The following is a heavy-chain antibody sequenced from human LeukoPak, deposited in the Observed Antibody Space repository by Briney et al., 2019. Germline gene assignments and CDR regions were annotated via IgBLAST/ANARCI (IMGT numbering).Heavy chain of an antibody. Sequence: GGSLRLSCAASGFTFSSYAMSWVRQAPGDGLEWVSAISGSGGSTYYADSVKGRFTISRDNSKNTLYLQMNSLRAEDTAVYYCAMFYQLLSGYWGQGTLVTVSS. CDR1: GFTFSSYA. CDR3: AMFYQLLSGY. V-gene: IGHV3-23*01. J-gene: IGHJ4*02. CDR2: ISGSGGST. D-gene: IGHD2-2*01.